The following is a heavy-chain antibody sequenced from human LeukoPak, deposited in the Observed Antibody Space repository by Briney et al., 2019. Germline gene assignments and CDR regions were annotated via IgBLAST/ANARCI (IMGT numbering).Heavy chain of an antibody. CDR3: ARASIAARAYDY. D-gene: IGHD6-6*01. CDR2: ISAYNGNT. J-gene: IGHJ4*02. CDR1: GYTFTSYG. Sequence: ASVKVSCKASGYTFTSYGISWVRQAPGQGLEWMGWISAYNGNTNYAQKLQGRVIMTTDTSTSTAYMELRSLRSDDTAVYYCARASIAARAYDYWGQGTLVTVSS. V-gene: IGHV1-18*01.